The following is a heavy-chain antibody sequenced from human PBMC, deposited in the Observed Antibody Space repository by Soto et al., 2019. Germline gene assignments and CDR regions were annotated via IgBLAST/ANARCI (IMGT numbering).Heavy chain of an antibody. Sequence: QVQLVQSGAEVKKPGSSVKVSCKASGGTFSSYAISWVRQAPGQGLEWMGGIIPIFGTANYAQKFQGRVTITAEEATCKAYMELRSLRSEDTAVYYCASPTYCSSTSCYARMDVWGQGTTVTVSS. V-gene: IGHV1-69*01. J-gene: IGHJ6*02. CDR3: ASPTYCSSTSCYARMDV. CDR1: GGTFSSYA. CDR2: IIPIFGTA. D-gene: IGHD2-2*01.